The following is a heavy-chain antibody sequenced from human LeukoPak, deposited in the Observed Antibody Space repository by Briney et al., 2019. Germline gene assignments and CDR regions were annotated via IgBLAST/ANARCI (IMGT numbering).Heavy chain of an antibody. D-gene: IGHD1-7*01. CDR3: AKEMGTALPFDC. CDR2: LSDGGAVT. Sequence: LGGSLRLSCAASGFTFSNYGMTWVRQAPGKGVEWVAALSDGGAVTMYADSVRGRFTISRDNSKDTLSLQMSGLRAEDTAIYYCAKEMGTALPFDCWGQGTLVTVSA. J-gene: IGHJ4*02. CDR1: GFTFSNYG. V-gene: IGHV3-23*01.